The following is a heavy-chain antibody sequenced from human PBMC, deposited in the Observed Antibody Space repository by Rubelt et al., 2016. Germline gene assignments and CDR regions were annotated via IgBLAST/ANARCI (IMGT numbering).Heavy chain of an antibody. Sequence: QVQLQESGPGLVKPWETLSLTCTVSGGSISSYYWSWIRQPPGKGLEWLGYIFYSGSTNDNPSLKSRVTISVDTSKNQFSLKLSSVTAADTAVYYCARQPSSHTSGFLGGMDVWGQGTTVTVSS. CDR3: ARQPSSHTSGFLGGMDV. D-gene: IGHD5-12*01. CDR1: GGSISSYY. V-gene: IGHV4-59*08. CDR2: IFYSGST. J-gene: IGHJ6*02.